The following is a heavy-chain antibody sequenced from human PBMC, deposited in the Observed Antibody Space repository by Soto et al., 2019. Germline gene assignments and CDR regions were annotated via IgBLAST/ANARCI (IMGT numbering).Heavy chain of an antibody. CDR2: IYYSGST. CDR1: GGSISSSSYY. CDR3: ARHDYVDIVATITSY. D-gene: IGHD5-12*01. V-gene: IGHV4-39*01. J-gene: IGHJ4*02. Sequence: QLQLQESGPGLVKPSETLSLTCTVSGGSISSSSYYWGWIRQTPGKGLEWIGSIYYSGSTYYNPSLKSRVTISVDTSKNQFSLKLSSVTAEDTAVYYCARHDYVDIVATITSYWGKGTLVTVSS.